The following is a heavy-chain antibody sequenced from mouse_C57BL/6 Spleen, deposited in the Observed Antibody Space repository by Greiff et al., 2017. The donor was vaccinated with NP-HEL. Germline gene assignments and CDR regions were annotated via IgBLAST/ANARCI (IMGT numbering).Heavy chain of an antibody. V-gene: IGHV2-5*01. D-gene: IGHD1-1*01. Sequence: QVQLQQSGPGLVQPSQTLSITCTASGFSFTSYGVHWVRQAPGKGLEWLGVIWRGGSTDSNAAFMSRLSITKYNSKIQVFLNMNSLQADDTDIYDCAKPVKDWYFDDWGTGTTVTVSS. CDR1: GFSFTSYG. J-gene: IGHJ1*03. CDR2: IWRGGST. CDR3: AKPVKDWYFDD.